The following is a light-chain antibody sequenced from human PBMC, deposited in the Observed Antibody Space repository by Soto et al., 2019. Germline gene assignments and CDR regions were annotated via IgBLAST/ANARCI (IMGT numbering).Light chain of an antibody. J-gene: IGKJ4*01. CDR3: RQYSKSLGFA. CDR2: GAS. Sequence: EIVLTQSPGTLSLSPGESATLSCRASQSVCSNFLAWYQERPGQAPRLLIYGASSRATGIPDRFSGSGSGTEFTLTISRLEPEDFAVYSCRQYSKSLGFAFGGGTKVDIK. V-gene: IGKV3-20*01. CDR1: QSVCSNF.